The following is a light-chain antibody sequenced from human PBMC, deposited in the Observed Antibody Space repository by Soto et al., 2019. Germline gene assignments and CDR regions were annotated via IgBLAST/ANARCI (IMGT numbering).Light chain of an antibody. CDR3: QQANSFPIT. Sequence: IHMTQSPSSVSASVLDRVTIGFLASQVISTWLAWYQQKPGQAPKLLIYAASVLESGVPSRFSGSGSGTDFTLTISSVQPEDFATYRCQQANSFPITFGQGTRLEIK. V-gene: IGKV1-12*01. J-gene: IGKJ5*01. CDR1: QVISTW. CDR2: AAS.